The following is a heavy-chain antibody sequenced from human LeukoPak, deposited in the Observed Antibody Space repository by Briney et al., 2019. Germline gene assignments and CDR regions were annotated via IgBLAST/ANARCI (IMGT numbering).Heavy chain of an antibody. Sequence: GRSLRLSCAASGFTFSSYGVHWVRQAPGKGLDWVSSISSSSSYRYYADSVKGRFTISRDNAKNSLYLQMNNLRAEDTAMYYCARDPTGDSGWDDGDAFDIWGQGTMVTVSS. CDR3: ARDPTGDSGWDDGDAFDI. D-gene: IGHD6-19*01. J-gene: IGHJ3*02. V-gene: IGHV3-21*01. CDR2: ISSSSSYR. CDR1: GFTFSSYG.